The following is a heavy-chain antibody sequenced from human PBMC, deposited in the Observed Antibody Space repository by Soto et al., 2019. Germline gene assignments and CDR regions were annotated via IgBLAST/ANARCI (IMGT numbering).Heavy chain of an antibody. Sequence: SETLSLTCSVSGDSSSTYYWGWIRQPPGKGLEWIGYINYSGRTKHNPSLKSRVTISVDTSKNQFSLKLSSVTAADTAVYYCARLVRCSSTSFLEHYYYHYYIDVWGKGTTVTGSS. CDR3: ARLVRCSSTSFLEHYYYHYYIDV. J-gene: IGHJ6*03. CDR1: GDSSSTYY. D-gene: IGHD2-2*01. CDR2: INYSGRT. V-gene: IGHV4-59*08.